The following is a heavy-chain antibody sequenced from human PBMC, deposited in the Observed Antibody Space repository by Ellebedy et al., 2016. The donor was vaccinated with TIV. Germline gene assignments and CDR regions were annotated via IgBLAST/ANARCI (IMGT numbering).Heavy chain of an antibody. V-gene: IGHV4-59*01. CDR2: IYYSGST. J-gene: IGHJ4*02. Sequence: SETLSLXXAVYGGSFSGYYWSWIRQPPGKGLEWIGYIYYSGSTNYNPSLKSRVTISVDTSKNQFSLKLSSVTAADTAVYYCARFNFGWKVGGIDYWGQGTLVTVSS. CDR1: GGSFSGYY. D-gene: IGHD3-16*01. CDR3: ARFNFGWKVGGIDY.